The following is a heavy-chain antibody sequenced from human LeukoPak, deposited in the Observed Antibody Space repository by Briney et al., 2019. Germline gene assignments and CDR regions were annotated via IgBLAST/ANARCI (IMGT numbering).Heavy chain of an antibody. CDR1: LX. J-gene: IGHJ4*02. CDR2: FXXEDGET. CDR3: ATLNLDYYDSSGYFGL. Sequence: LXMXWVXQAPGXGRXGRGGFXXEDGETIYAQKFQGTVTMTEHTSTDTAYMELSSLRSEDTAVYYCATLNLDYYDSSGYFGLWGQGTLVTVSS. D-gene: IGHD3-22*01. V-gene: IGHV1-24*01.